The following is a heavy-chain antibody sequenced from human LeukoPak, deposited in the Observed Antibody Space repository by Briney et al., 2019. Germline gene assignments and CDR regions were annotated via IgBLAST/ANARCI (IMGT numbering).Heavy chain of an antibody. J-gene: IGHJ4*02. CDR3: ARWLQLVRRYFDY. CDR2: IIPIFGTA. D-gene: IGHD6-13*01. Sequence: SVKVSCKASGGTFSSYAISWVRPAPGQGLEWMGGIIPIFGTANYAQKFQGRVTITADKSTSTAYMGLSSLRSEDTAVYCSARWLQLVRRYFDYWGQGTLVTVSS. V-gene: IGHV1-69*06. CDR1: GGTFSSYA.